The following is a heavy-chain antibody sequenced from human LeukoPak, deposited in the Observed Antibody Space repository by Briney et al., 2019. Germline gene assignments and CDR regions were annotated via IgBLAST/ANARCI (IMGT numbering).Heavy chain of an antibody. Sequence: GASVKVSCKASGYTFTSYGISWVRQAPGQGLEWMGWITPFNGNTNYAQQFQDRVTITRDRSRNTVYMELNSLRFEDTAMYYCARSPFSGDDGAFDIWGQGTMVTVSS. D-gene: IGHD5-12*01. CDR3: ARSPFSGDDGAFDI. CDR1: GYTFTSYG. V-gene: IGHV1-18*01. CDR2: ITPFNGNT. J-gene: IGHJ3*02.